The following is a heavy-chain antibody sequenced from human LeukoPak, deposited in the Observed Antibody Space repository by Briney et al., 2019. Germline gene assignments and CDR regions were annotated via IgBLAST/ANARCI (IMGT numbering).Heavy chain of an antibody. V-gene: IGHV3-53*01. CDR2: IYSGGST. D-gene: IGHD6-19*01. J-gene: IGHJ4*02. CDR1: GFTVSSNY. Sequence: GGSLRLSCAASGFTVSSNYMSWVRQAPGKGLEWVSVIYSGGSTYYADSAKGRFTISRDNSKNTLYLQMNSLRADDTAVYYCAKADSSGWYFDFWGQGTLVTVSS. CDR3: AKADSSGWYFDF.